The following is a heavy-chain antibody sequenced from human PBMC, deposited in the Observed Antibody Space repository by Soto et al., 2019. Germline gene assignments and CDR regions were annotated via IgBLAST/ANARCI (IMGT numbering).Heavy chain of an antibody. CDR1: GGSISSSSYY. CDR3: ARGGWPHFDY. J-gene: IGHJ4*02. CDR2: IYYSGST. Sequence: PSETLSLTCTVSGGSISSSSYYWGWIRQPPGKGLEWIGSIYYSGSTYYNPSLKSRVTISVDTSKNQFSLKLSSVTAADTAVYYCARGGWPHFDYWGQGTLVTVSS. D-gene: IGHD2-15*01. V-gene: IGHV4-39*01.